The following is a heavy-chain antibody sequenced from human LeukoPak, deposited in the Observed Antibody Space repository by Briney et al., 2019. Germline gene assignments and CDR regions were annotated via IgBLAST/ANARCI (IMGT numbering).Heavy chain of an antibody. Sequence: GGSLRLSCAASGFTFSSYSMNWVRQAPGKGLEWVSSITSSSSYIYYADSVKGRFTISRHNAKNSLYLQLNSLRAEDTAVYYCARVWYDYVWGSYREGDYFDYWGQGTLVTVSS. CDR3: ARVWYDYVWGSYREGDYFDY. V-gene: IGHV3-21*01. CDR2: ITSSSSYI. D-gene: IGHD3-16*02. J-gene: IGHJ4*02. CDR1: GFTFSSYS.